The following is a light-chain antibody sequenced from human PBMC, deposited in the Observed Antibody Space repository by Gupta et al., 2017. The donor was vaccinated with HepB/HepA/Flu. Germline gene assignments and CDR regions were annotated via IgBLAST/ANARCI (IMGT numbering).Light chain of an antibody. V-gene: IGLV1-44*01. Sequence: QSVLTQPPSASGTPAQRITTPCSGSRSNIGSNTVNWYQQFPGTAPTPLIYSNNQRPSGVPDRFSGSKSGTSVSLAISGLQSEDEADYYCAAWDDSLNGVLFGGGTKLTVL. CDR3: AAWDDSLNGVL. CDR1: RSNIGSNT. J-gene: IGLJ2*01. CDR2: SNN.